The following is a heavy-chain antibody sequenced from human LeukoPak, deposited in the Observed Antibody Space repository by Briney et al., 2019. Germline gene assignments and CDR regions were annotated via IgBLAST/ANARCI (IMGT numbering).Heavy chain of an antibody. V-gene: IGHV1-2*02. J-gene: IGHJ5*02. Sequence: ASVKVSCKASGYTFTRYNMHWVRQAPGQGLEWMGWINPNSGGTDYAQKFQGRVTMTRDTSITTAYMELSRLRSDDTAVYYCARDGGEKLDPWGQGALVTVSS. CDR1: GYTFTRYN. CDR3: ARDGGEKLDP. D-gene: IGHD3-10*01. CDR2: INPNSGGT.